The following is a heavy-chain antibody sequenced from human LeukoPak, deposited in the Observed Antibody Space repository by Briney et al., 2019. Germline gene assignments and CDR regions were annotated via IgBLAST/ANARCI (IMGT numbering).Heavy chain of an antibody. CDR1: GGSLSSSSYY. CDR2: IYYSGST. V-gene: IGHV4-39*01. CDR3: ARHPGIMITSALERGFDP. Sequence: PSETLSLTCTVSGGSLSSSSYYWGWIRQPPGKGLEWIGSIYYSGSTYYNPSLKSRVTISVDTSKNQFSLKLSSVTAADTAVYYCARHPGIMITSALERGFDPWGQGTLVTVSS. J-gene: IGHJ5*02. D-gene: IGHD3-16*01.